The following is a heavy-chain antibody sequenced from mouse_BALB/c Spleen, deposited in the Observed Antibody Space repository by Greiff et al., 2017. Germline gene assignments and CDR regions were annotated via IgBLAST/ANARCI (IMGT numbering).Heavy chain of an antibody. Sequence: EVKLVESGGGLVKPGGSLKLSCAASGFTFSSYAMSWVRQTPEKRLEWVASISSGGSTYYPDSVKGRFTISRDNARNILYLQMSSLRSEDTAMYYCARPLITYAMDYWGQGTSVTVSS. D-gene: IGHD1-1*01. CDR1: GFTFSSYA. CDR2: ISSGGST. CDR3: ARPLITYAMDY. J-gene: IGHJ4*01. V-gene: IGHV5-6-5*01.